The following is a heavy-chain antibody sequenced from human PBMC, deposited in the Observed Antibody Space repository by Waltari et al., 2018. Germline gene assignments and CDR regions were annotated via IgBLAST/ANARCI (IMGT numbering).Heavy chain of an antibody. D-gene: IGHD2-2*01. CDR1: GFTFSSYD. CDR3: ARGRGSSTGYAFDI. CDR2: IGTAGDT. Sequence: EVQLVESGGGLVQPGGSLRLSCAASGFTFSSYDMHWVRQATGKGLEWVSAIGTAGDTYYPGSVKGRFTISRENAKNSLYLQMNSPRAGETAVYYCARGRGSSTGYAFDIWGQGTMVTVSA. J-gene: IGHJ3*02. V-gene: IGHV3-13*01.